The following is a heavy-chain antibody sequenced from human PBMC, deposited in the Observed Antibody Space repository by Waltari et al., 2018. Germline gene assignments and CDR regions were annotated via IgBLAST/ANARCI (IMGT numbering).Heavy chain of an antibody. CDR1: GGSISSSRYY. CDR2: IYYSGST. CDR3: ARWTGYWNDGYTFDY. V-gene: IGHV4-39*07. J-gene: IGHJ4*02. Sequence: QLQLQESGPGLVKPSETLSLTCTDSGGSISSSRYYWGWIRQPPGKGLEWIGSIYYSGSTYYNPSLKSRVTISVDTSKNQFSLKLSSVTAADTAVYYCARWTGYWNDGYTFDYWGQGTLVTVSS. D-gene: IGHD1-1*01.